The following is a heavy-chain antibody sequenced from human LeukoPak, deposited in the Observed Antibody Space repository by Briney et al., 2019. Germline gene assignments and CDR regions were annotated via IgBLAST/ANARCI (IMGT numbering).Heavy chain of an antibody. Sequence: GGSVRLSCAASGITFSRSWMSWVRQAPGKGLEWVAFIKEDGSEKYYVDSVKGRFTISRDNAENSLYLQMNSLRAEDTAVYYCARDRGGRTGLDDWGQGTLVTVSS. CDR2: IKEDGSEK. J-gene: IGHJ4*02. V-gene: IGHV3-7*04. CDR1: GITFSRSW. D-gene: IGHD2-15*01. CDR3: ARDRGGRTGLDD.